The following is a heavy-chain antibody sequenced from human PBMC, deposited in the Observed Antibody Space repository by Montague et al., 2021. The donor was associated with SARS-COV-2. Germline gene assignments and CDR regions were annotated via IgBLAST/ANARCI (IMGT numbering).Heavy chain of an antibody. Sequence: CAISGDSVSRNSAAWNWIRQSPSRGLEWLGRTYYRSKWYNDYAVSMKSRITINPDTSKNQISLQLNSVTPEDTAAYYCARTSASSDYWGQGTLVTVSS. V-gene: IGHV6-1*01. J-gene: IGHJ4*02. CDR1: GDSVSRNSAA. CDR2: TYYRSKWYN. CDR3: ARTSASSDY. D-gene: IGHD1-26*01.